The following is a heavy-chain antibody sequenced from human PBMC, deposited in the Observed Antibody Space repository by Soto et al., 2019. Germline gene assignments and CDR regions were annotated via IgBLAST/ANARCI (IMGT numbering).Heavy chain of an antibody. Sequence: SETLSLTCTVSGGSISSYYWSWIRQPPGKGLEWIGYIYYSGSTNYNPSLKSRVTISVDTSKNQFSLKLSSVTAADTAIYYCARRSAMVHSGGMDVWGQGTTVTVSS. J-gene: IGHJ6*02. CDR1: GGSISSYY. V-gene: IGHV4-59*01. CDR3: ARRSAMVHSGGMDV. D-gene: IGHD3-10*01. CDR2: IYYSGST.